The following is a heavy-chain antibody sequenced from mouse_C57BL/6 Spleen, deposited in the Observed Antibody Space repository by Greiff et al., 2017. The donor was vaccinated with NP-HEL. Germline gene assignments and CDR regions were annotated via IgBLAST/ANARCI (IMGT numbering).Heavy chain of an antibody. D-gene: IGHD2-4*01. J-gene: IGHJ3*01. Sequence: EVKLMESGPGLVKPSQSLSLTCSVTGYSITSGYYWNWIRQFPGKKLEWMCYISYDGSNNYNPSLKNRISITRDTSKNQFFLKLNSVTTEDTATYYCARDYYDYGWFAYWGQGTLVTVSA. CDR2: ISYDGSN. V-gene: IGHV3-6*01. CDR1: GYSITSGYY. CDR3: ARDYYDYGWFAY.